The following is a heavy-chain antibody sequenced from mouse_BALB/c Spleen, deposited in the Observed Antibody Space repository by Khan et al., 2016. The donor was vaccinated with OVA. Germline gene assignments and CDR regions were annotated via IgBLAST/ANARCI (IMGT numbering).Heavy chain of an antibody. J-gene: IGHJ3*01. CDR3: ASDYWFAY. D-gene: IGHD2-13*01. V-gene: IGHV5-6-5*01. CDR2: ISSGDST. Sequence: EVKLVESGGGLVKPGGSLKLSCAASGFTFSNYAMSWVRQSPEKRLEWVASISSGDSTYYPDSVKGRFTISRDNARNILYLQMSSLRSEDTAMYYCASDYWFAYWGQGTLVTVSA. CDR1: GFTFSNYA.